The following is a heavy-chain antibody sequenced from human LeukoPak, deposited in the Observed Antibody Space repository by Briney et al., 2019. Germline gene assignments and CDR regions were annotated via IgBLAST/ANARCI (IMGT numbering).Heavy chain of an antibody. J-gene: IGHJ4*02. CDR1: GFTFSSNK. D-gene: IGHD5-24*01. CDR3: ARGAGYNYPYYFDY. Sequence: SGGSLGLSCAASGFTFSSNKMNWVRQAPGKGLEWVSVIYGGGNIYYADSVKGRFTISRDNSKNTLYLQMNSLRAEDTAVYYCARGAGYNYPYYFDYWGQGPRSPSPQ. CDR2: IYGGGNI. V-gene: IGHV3-53*01.